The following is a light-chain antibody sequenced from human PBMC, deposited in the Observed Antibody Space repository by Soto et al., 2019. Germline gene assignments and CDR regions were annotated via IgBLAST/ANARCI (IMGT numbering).Light chain of an antibody. CDR2: RSD. Sequence: QSVLTQPPSASGTPGQRVTISCSGSISNIGSNFVYWYQQLSGTPPKLLISRSDQRPSGVPDRFSGSKSGTSASLAISGLGSEDEAGYYCAAWDDSLSGVVFGGGTKLTVL. V-gene: IGLV1-47*01. CDR3: AAWDDSLSGVV. J-gene: IGLJ2*01. CDR1: ISNIGSNF.